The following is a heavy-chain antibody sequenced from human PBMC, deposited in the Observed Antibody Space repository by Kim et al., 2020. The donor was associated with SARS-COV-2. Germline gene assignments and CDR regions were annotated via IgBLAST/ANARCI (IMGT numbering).Heavy chain of an antibody. D-gene: IGHD6-19*01. CDR1: GFTFSSYG. V-gene: IGHV3-30*18. CDR3: AKDKTQYSSGWYWSLDY. CDR2: ISYDGSNK. Sequence: GGSLRLFCAASGFTFSSYGMHWVRQAPGKGLEWVAVISYDGSNKYYADSVKGRFTISRDNSKNTLYLQMNSLRAEDTAVYYCAKDKTQYSSGWYWSLDYWGQGTLVTVSS. J-gene: IGHJ4*02.